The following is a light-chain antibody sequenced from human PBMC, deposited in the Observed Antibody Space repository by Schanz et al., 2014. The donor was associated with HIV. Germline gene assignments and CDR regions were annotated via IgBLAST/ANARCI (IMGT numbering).Light chain of an antibody. Sequence: EIVLTQSPATLSLSPGERATLSCRASQSVSSFLAWYQQKPGQAPRLLIYGGSKRATGIPDRFSGSGSETDFTLTISRLEPEDFAVYYCQQYGSSRTFGQGTKVEIK. CDR2: GGS. CDR3: QQYGSSRT. J-gene: IGKJ1*01. V-gene: IGKV3-20*01. CDR1: QSVSSF.